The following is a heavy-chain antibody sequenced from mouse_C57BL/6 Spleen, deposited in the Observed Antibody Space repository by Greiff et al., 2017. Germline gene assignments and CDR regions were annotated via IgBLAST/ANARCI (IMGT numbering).Heavy chain of an antibody. J-gene: IGHJ2*01. Sequence: EVHLVESGPGLVKPSQSLSLTCSVTGYSITSGYYWNWIRQFPGNKLEWMGYISYDGSNNYNPSLKNRISITRDTSKNQFFLKLNSVTTEDTATYYCARDRGTWYYFDYWGQGTTLTVSS. CDR1: GYSITSGYY. CDR2: ISYDGSN. V-gene: IGHV3-6*01. CDR3: ARDRGTWYYFDY. D-gene: IGHD2-14*01.